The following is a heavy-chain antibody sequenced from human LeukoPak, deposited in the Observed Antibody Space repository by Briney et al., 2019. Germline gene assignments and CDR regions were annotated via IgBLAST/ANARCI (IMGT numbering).Heavy chain of an antibody. Sequence: PSETLSLTCTVSGRSISSYYWSWIRQPPGKGLEWIGYIYYSGSTKYNPSLKSRVTISVDTSKNQFSLKLSSVTAPDTAANYCASMVRGAALDYWGQGTLVTVSS. CDR2: IYYSGST. D-gene: IGHD3-10*01. V-gene: IGHV4-59*08. CDR1: GRSISSYY. CDR3: ASMVRGAALDY. J-gene: IGHJ4*02.